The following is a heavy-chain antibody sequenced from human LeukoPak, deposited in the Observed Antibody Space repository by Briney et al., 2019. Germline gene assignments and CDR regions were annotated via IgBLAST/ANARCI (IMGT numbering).Heavy chain of an antibody. Sequence: PGGSLRLSCAASGFTFSSHGMHWVRQAPGKGLEWVAVISYDGSNKYYADSVKGRFTISRDNSKNTLYLQMNSLRAEDTAVYYCAKDEGLYHQTSDYWGQGTLVTVSS. CDR2: ISYDGSNK. D-gene: IGHD1-14*01. V-gene: IGHV3-30*18. J-gene: IGHJ4*02. CDR3: AKDEGLYHQTSDY. CDR1: GFTFSSHG.